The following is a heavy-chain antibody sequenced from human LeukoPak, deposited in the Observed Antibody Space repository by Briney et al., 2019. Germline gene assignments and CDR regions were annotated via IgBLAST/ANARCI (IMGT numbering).Heavy chain of an antibody. Sequence: GGSLRLSCAASGFTLSSNYMTWVRQAPGKGLQWVSLVYSGGSTYYADSVRGRFTISRDNSKNTLYLQMNSLRAEDTAVYYCAKDLRVAAAGYYFDYWGQGTLVTVSS. CDR2: VYSGGST. D-gene: IGHD6-13*01. CDR3: AKDLRVAAAGYYFDY. CDR1: GFTLSSNY. J-gene: IGHJ4*02. V-gene: IGHV3-66*01.